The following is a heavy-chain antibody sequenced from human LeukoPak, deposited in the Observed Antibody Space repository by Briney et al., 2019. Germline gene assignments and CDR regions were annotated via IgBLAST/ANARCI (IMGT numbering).Heavy chain of an antibody. CDR2: ISGSGGST. V-gene: IGHV3-23*01. J-gene: IGHJ4*02. CDR1: GFTFSSYA. D-gene: IGHD2-8*02. Sequence: PGGSLRLSCAASGFTFSSYAMSWVRQAPGKGLEWVSAISGSGGSTYYADSVKGRFTISGDNSKNTLYLQMNSLRAEDTAVYYCAKDSGGGVHYFDYWGQGTLVTVSS. CDR3: AKDSGGGVHYFDY.